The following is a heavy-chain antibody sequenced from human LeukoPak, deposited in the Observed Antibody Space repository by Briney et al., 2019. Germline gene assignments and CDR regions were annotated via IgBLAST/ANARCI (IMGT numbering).Heavy chain of an antibody. Sequence: SETLSLTCAVYGGSFSGYYWSWIRQPPGKGLEWIGEINHSGSTNYNPSLKSRVTISVDTSKNQFSLKLSSVTAADTAVYYCASFFRTNRSSTSCYSFDYWGQGTLVTVSS. J-gene: IGHJ4*02. V-gene: IGHV4-34*01. D-gene: IGHD2-2*01. CDR3: ASFFRTNRSSTSCYSFDY. CDR1: GGSFSGYY. CDR2: INHSGST.